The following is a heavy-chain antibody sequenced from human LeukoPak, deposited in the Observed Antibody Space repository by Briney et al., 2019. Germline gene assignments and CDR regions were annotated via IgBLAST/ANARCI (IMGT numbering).Heavy chain of an antibody. CDR3: ARGSRWVRGVIHC. V-gene: IGHV1-8*01. Sequence: ASVKVSCKASGYTFTSYDINWVRQATGQGLEWMGWMNPNSGNTGYAQRFQGRVTMTRNTSISTAYMELSSLRSEDTAVYYCARGSRWVRGVIHCWGQGTLVTVSS. CDR1: GYTFTSYD. CDR2: MNPNSGNT. D-gene: IGHD3-10*01. J-gene: IGHJ4*02.